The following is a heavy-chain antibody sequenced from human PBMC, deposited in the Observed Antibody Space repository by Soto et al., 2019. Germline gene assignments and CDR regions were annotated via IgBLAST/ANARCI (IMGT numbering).Heavy chain of an antibody. CDR3: ARGSIPGSSWGRGYYFDY. CDR1: GLTFSSYG. CDR2: IWYDGSNK. D-gene: IGHD6-13*01. Sequence: VQLVESGGGLVQPGGSLRLSCAASGLTFSSYGMHWVRQAPGKGLEWVAVIWYDGSNKYYADSVKGRFTISRDNSKNTLYLQMNSLRAEDTAVYYCARGSIPGSSWGRGYYFDYWGQGTLVTVSS. V-gene: IGHV3-33*08. J-gene: IGHJ4*02.